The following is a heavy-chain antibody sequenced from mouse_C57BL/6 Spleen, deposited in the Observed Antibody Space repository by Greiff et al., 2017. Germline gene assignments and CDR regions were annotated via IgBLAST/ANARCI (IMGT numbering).Heavy chain of an antibody. V-gene: IGHV1-50*01. CDR2: IDPSDSYT. D-gene: IGHD4-1*01. CDR3: ARGLTTGTGAWFAY. J-gene: IGHJ3*01. Sequence: QVQLQQSGAELVKPGASVKLSCKASGYTFTSYWMQWVKQRPGQGLEWIGEIDPSDSYTNYNQKFKGKATLTVDTSSSTAYMQLSSLTSEDSAVYYCARGLTTGTGAWFAYWGQGTLVTVSA. CDR1: GYTFTSYW.